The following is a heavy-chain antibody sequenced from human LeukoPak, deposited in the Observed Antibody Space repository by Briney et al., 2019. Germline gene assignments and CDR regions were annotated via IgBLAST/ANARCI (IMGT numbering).Heavy chain of an antibody. V-gene: IGHV3-23*01. J-gene: IGHJ4*02. CDR1: GFTFSSYA. CDR3: AKAVSNTARYYFDY. D-gene: IGHD5/OR15-5a*01. Sequence: GGSLRLSCAASGFTFSSYAMSWVRQVPWKGLEWVSTVRDSGGSTYYADSVKGRFTISRDNSNNTLYLQMSSLRAEDRAVYYCAKAVSNTARYYFDYWGQGTLVTVSS. CDR2: VRDSGGST.